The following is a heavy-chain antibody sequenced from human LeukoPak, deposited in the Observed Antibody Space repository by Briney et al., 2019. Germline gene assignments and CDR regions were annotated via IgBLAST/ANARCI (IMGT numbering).Heavy chain of an antibody. D-gene: IGHD3-9*01. CDR1: GGSFSGDY. CDR3: AREILTGYYY. CDR2: INHSGST. Sequence: SETLSLTCAVYGGSFSGDYWSWIRQPPGKGLEWIGEINHSGSTNYNPSLKSRVTISVDTSKNQFSLKLSSVTAADTAVYYCAREILTGYYYWGQGTLVPVSS. V-gene: IGHV4-34*01. J-gene: IGHJ4*02.